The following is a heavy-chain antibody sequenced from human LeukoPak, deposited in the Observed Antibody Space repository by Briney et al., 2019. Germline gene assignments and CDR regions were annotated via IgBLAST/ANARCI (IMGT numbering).Heavy chain of an antibody. CDR3: ATTTIRLGY. D-gene: IGHD1-26*01. V-gene: IGHV4-39*07. CDR2: MYYRGST. CDR1: GGSFSNYY. Sequence: SETLSLTCSVSGGSFSNYYWGWIRQPPGKGLEWIGSMYYRGSTYHNPSLKSRVTISVDTSKNQFSLKLSSVTAADTAVYYCATTTIRLGYWGQGTLVTVSS. J-gene: IGHJ4*02.